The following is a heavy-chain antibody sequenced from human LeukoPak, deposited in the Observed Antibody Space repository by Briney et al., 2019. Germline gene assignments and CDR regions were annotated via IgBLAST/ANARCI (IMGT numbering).Heavy chain of an antibody. CDR1: DGSISSGDYY. D-gene: IGHD4-17*01. J-gene: IGHJ4*02. V-gene: IGHV4-30-4*08. CDR3: ARRRRYGDRAGVIDY. CDR2: IYYSGST. Sequence: SETLSLTCTVSDGSISSGDYYWSWIRQPPGKGLEWSGYIYYSGSTYYNPSLRSRITISVDTSKNQFSLKLSSVTAADTAVYYCARRRRYGDRAGVIDYWGQGTLVTVSS.